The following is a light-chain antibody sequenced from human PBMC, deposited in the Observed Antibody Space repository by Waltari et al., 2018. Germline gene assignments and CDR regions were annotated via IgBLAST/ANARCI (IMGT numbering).Light chain of an antibody. CDR2: DLT. CDR3: SSYTGRGTVI. J-gene: IGLJ2*01. Sequence: QSVLTQPASVSGSPGQPITISCTGTNSDIGSYSYVSWYQQYPGKAPKLRIYDLTEGPSGVSTRFSGSKSGNTASLTISGLQADDEADYFCSSYTGRGTVIFGRGTMVTVL. CDR1: NSDIGSYSY. V-gene: IGLV2-14*01.